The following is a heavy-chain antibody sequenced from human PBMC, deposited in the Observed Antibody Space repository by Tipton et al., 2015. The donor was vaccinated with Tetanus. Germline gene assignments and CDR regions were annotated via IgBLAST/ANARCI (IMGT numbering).Heavy chain of an antibody. D-gene: IGHD6-19*01. CDR3: AKDPFFIAVAGPYFDY. CDR2: ISGSGGST. J-gene: IGHJ4*02. V-gene: IGHV3-23*01. Sequence: SLRLSCAASGFTFSSYAMSWVRQAPGQGLEWVSAISGSGGSTYYADSVKGRFTISRDNSKNTLYLQMNSLRAEGTAVYYYAKDPFFIAVAGPYFDYWGQGTLVTVSS. CDR1: GFTFSSYA.